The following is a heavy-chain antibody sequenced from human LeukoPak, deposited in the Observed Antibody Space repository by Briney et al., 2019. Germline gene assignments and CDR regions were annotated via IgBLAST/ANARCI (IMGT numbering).Heavy chain of an antibody. J-gene: IGHJ4*02. V-gene: IGHV3-30*18. CDR3: AKAGGDYGDYYYFDY. D-gene: IGHD4-17*01. CDR1: GFTFSSYG. Sequence: GGSLRLSCAASGFTFSSYGMHWVRQAPGKGLEWVAVISYDGSNKCYADSVKGRFTISRDNSKNTLYLQMNSLRAEDTAVYYCAKAGGDYGDYYYFDYWGQGTLVTVSS. CDR2: ISYDGSNK.